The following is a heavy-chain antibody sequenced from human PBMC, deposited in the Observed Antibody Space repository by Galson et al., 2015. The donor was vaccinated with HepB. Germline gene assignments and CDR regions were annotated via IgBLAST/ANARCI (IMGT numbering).Heavy chain of an antibody. Sequence: QSGAEVKKPGESLKISCKGSGYSFTSYWIGWVRQMPGKGLEWMGIIYPGDSETRYSPSFQGQVTISADKSISTAYLQWSSLKASDTAMYCCARLSGGDGRDWYFDLWGRGTLVTVSS. CDR2: IYPGDSET. J-gene: IGHJ2*01. CDR1: GYSFTSYW. CDR3: ARLSGGDGRDWYFDL. D-gene: IGHD2-21*02. V-gene: IGHV5-51*03.